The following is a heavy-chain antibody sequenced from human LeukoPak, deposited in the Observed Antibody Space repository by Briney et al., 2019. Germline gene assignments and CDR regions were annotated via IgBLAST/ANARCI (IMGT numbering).Heavy chain of an antibody. Sequence: ASGKVSCRASGYTFTGHFLHWVRQAPGQGLEWMAWIDPNNGDTHYAQNFQGRITVTRDTSISTVYMELSRLTSDDTAVYYCAREYSASEHRGQGTLVTVSS. CDR3: AREYSASEH. CDR1: GYTFTGHF. J-gene: IGHJ1*01. CDR2: IDPNNGDT. V-gene: IGHV1-2*02. D-gene: IGHD4-11*01.